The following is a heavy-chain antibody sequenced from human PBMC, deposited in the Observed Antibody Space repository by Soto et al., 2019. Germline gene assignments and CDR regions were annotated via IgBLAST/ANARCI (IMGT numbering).Heavy chain of an antibody. J-gene: IGHJ4*02. V-gene: IGHV2-5*02. CDR3: AHMDYYDSTRYSFDY. CDR2: IYWDDDK. Sequence: QITLKESGPTLVKPTQTLTLTCTFSGFSLSTSGVGVGWIRQPPGKAPEWLALIYWDDDKRYSPSLKSRLTITKDTSKNQVVLTMTNMDPVDTATYYCAHMDYYDSTRYSFDYWGQGTLVTVSS. D-gene: IGHD3-22*01. CDR1: GFSLSTSGVG.